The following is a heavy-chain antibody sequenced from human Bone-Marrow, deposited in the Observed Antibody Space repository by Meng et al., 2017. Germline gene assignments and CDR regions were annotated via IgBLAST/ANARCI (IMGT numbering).Heavy chain of an antibody. D-gene: IGHD4-17*01. CDR1: GGTFSSYA. CDR3: ARLTYGDVDY. J-gene: IGHJ4*02. V-gene: IGHV1-69*10. Sequence: SVKVSCKASGGTFSSYAISWVRQAPGQGLEWMGGIIPILGIANYAQKFQGRVTITADKSTSTAYMGLSSLRSEDTAVYYCARLTYGDVDYWGQGTLVTVSS. CDR2: IIPILGIA.